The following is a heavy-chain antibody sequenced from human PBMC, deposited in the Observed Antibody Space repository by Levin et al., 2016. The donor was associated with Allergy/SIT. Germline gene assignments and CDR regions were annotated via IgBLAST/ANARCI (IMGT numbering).Heavy chain of an antibody. Sequence: PPGKGLEWVSSISSSSSYIYYADSVKGRFTISRDNAKNSLYLQMNSLRAEDTAVYYCARWGAAAGNWFDPWGQGTLVTVSS. CDR3: ARWGAAAGNWFDP. V-gene: IGHV3-21*01. D-gene: IGHD6-13*01. CDR2: ISSSSSYI. J-gene: IGHJ5*02.